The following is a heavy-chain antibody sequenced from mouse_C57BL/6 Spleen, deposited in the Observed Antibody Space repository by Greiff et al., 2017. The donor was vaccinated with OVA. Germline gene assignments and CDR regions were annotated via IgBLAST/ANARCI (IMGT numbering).Heavy chain of an antibody. CDR1: GFNIKDYY. D-gene: IGHD3-3*01. Sequence: VQLQQSGAELVKPGASVKLSCTASGFNIKDYYMHWVKQRTEQGLEWIGRIDPEDGETKYAPKFQGKATITADTSSNTASLQLSCLTSEDTSVYYCAKVRTGRGPFDYWGQGTTLTVSS. CDR3: AKVRTGRGPFDY. V-gene: IGHV14-2*01. CDR2: IDPEDGET. J-gene: IGHJ2*01.